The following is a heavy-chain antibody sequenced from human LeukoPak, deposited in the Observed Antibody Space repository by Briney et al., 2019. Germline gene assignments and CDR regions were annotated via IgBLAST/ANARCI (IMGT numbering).Heavy chain of an antibody. V-gene: IGHV3-23*01. CDR2: ISGSGGST. Sequence: PGGSLRLSCAASGFTFSSYAMSWVRQAPGKGLEWVSAISGSGGSTYYADSVKGRFTISRDNAKNTLYLQMNSLRAEDTAVYYCARAEGEYYDSSGSLDYWGQGTLVTVSS. CDR3: ARAEGEYYDSSGSLDY. CDR1: GFTFSSYA. J-gene: IGHJ4*02. D-gene: IGHD3-22*01.